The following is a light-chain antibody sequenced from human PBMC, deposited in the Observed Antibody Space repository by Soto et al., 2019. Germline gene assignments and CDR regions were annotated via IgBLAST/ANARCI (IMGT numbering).Light chain of an antibody. CDR3: AAWDDSLNGQWV. CDR2: SNN. V-gene: IGLV1-44*01. J-gene: IGLJ3*02. Sequence: QSVLTQPPSASGTPGQRVTISCSRSSSNIGSNTVNWYQQLPGTAPKLLIYSNNQRPSGVPDRFSGSKSGTSASLAISGLQSEDEADYYCAAWDDSLNGQWVFGGGTKLTVL. CDR1: SSNIGSNT.